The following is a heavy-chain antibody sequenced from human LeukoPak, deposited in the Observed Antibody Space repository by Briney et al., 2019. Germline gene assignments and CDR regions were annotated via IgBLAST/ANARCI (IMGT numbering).Heavy chain of an antibody. J-gene: IGHJ4*02. CDR2: IGTAGDT. V-gene: IGHV3-13*01. D-gene: IGHD1-26*01. Sequence: GGSQRLSCAASVFTFNSYDMLWARQATGKGLEWVSAIGTAGDTYYPGSVKGRFTISRENAKNSLYLQMNSLRGGDTAVYYCGRGQRGGYDYWGQGTLVTVSS. CDR1: VFTFNSYD. CDR3: GRGQRGGYDY.